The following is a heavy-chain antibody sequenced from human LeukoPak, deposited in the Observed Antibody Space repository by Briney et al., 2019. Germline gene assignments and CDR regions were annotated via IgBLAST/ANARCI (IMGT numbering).Heavy chain of an antibody. Sequence: GGSLRLSCAASGFSFSTYSMNWVRQAPGKGLEWVSSISSGGRYIYYADSVKGRFTISRDNAKNSLYLQMNSLRAEDTAVYYCARGLLSAFDIWGQGTMVTVSS. D-gene: IGHD2-15*01. J-gene: IGHJ3*02. CDR2: ISSGGRYI. CDR1: GFSFSTYS. V-gene: IGHV3-21*01. CDR3: ARGLLSAFDI.